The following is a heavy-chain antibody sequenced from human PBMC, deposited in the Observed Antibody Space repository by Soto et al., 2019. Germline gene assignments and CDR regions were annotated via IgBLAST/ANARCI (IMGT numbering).Heavy chain of an antibody. J-gene: IGHJ6*02. V-gene: IGHV3-15*07. Sequence: EVQLVESAGGLVKHGGSLRLSCVASGFSFNEAWMNWVRQAPGEGLEWVGRIKTSAGGGATDYAAPVQGRFTISRDDSKNALYLHMNSLRPEDTAIYYCTTGSVEGIWGQGTTVTVSS. CDR3: TTGSVEGI. CDR1: GFSFNEAW. D-gene: IGHD2-15*01. CDR2: IKTSAGGGAT.